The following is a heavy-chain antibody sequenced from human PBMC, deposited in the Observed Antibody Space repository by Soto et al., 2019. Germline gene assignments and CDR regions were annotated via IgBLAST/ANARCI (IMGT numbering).Heavy chain of an antibody. CDR1: GGSMSSYY. D-gene: IGHD3-16*01. CDR2: VYSSGGT. V-gene: IGHV4-4*07. J-gene: IGHJ4*02. CDR3: ARLVVWGGFDY. Sequence: SETLSLTCTVSGGSMSSYYWTWIRQPAGKGLEWIGRVYSSGGTHYNPSLKSRVTISLDTSKNQFSLRLLSVTAADTAVYYCARLVVWGGFDYWGQGTLVTVSS.